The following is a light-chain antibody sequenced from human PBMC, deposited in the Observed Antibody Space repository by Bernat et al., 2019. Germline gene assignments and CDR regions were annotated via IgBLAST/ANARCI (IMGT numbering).Light chain of an antibody. CDR1: RDISNY. J-gene: IGKJ1*01. V-gene: IGKV1-27*01. Sequence: DIQLTQSPSSLSASVGDRVTITCRASRDISNYLVWYQQRPGKVPKLLIYRASTLQSGVPSRFSGSGSGTDFTLTINTLQPEDVATYYCQKYNSAPWTCGQGTKVESK. CDR3: QKYNSAPWT. CDR2: RAS.